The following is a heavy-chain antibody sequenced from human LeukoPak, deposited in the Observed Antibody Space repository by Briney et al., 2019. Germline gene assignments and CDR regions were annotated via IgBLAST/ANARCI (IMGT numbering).Heavy chain of an antibody. J-gene: IGHJ5*02. CDR1: GGSFSGYY. Sequence: SETLSLTCAVYGGSFSGYYWSWIRQPAGKGLEWIGRIYTSGSTNYNPSLKSRVTMSVDTSKNQFSLKLSSVTAADTAVYYCARGIYYYGSGRGVNWFDPWGQGTLVTVSS. CDR2: IYTSGST. CDR3: ARGIYYYGSGRGVNWFDP. D-gene: IGHD3-10*01. V-gene: IGHV4-59*10.